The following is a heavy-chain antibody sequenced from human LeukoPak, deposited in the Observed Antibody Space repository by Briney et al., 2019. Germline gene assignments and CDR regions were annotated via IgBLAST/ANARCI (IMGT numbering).Heavy chain of an antibody. V-gene: IGHV4-4*07. D-gene: IGHD2-2*01. Sequence: SETLSLTCTVSGGSISSYYWSRIRQPAGKGLEWIGRIYTSGSTNYNPSLKSRVTMSVDTSKNQFSLKLSSVTAADTAVYYCARDPLGAVVPAASRYYYYYMDVWGKGTTVTVSS. CDR1: GGSISSYY. J-gene: IGHJ6*03. CDR3: ARDPLGAVVPAASRYYYYYMDV. CDR2: IYTSGST.